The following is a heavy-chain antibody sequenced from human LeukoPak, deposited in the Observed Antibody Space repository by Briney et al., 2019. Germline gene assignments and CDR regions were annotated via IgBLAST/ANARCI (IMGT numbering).Heavy chain of an antibody. CDR3: AKDLGYYYGSGSYLDY. CDR1: GSTLSTNA. Sequence: GGPLRPPCPAPGSTLSTNAMSWAPQPPGKGWDGVPAISGSGGSTYYADSVKGRFTISRDNSKNTLYLQMNSLRAEDTAVYYCAKDLGYYYGSGSYLDYWGQGTLVTVSS. J-gene: IGHJ4*02. D-gene: IGHD3-10*01. CDR2: ISGSGGST. V-gene: IGHV3-23*01.